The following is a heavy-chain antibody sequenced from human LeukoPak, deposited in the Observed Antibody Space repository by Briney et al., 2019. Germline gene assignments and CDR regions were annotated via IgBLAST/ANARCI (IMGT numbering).Heavy chain of an antibody. J-gene: IGHJ3*02. D-gene: IGHD6-6*01. CDR1: GFTFSSYS. V-gene: IGHV3-21*01. CDR2: ISGSSTYI. CDR3: ARHRSSSWLDAFDI. Sequence: PGGSLRLSCAASGFTFSSYSMNWVRQAPGKGLEWVSSISGSSTYIYYADSVKGRFTISRDNAKNSLYLQMNSLRAEDSAVYYCARHRSSSWLDAFDIWGQGTMVTVSS.